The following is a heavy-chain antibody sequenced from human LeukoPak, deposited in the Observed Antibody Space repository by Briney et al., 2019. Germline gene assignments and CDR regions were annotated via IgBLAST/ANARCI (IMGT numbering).Heavy chain of an antibody. CDR2: ISYDGSKK. D-gene: IGHD1-1*01. Sequence: GGSLRLSCAASGFTFSSHGMHWVRQAPGKGLEWGAVISYDGSKKYYADSVKGRFTISRDNAKNTVYLQMNSLRAEDTAVYYCSKEKYNWNDYYDYWGQGTLVSVSS. CDR1: GFTFSSHG. CDR3: SKEKYNWNDYYDY. J-gene: IGHJ4*02. V-gene: IGHV3-30*18.